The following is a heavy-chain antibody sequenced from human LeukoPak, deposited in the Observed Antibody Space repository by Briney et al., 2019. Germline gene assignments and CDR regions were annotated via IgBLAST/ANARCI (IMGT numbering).Heavy chain of an antibody. CDR2: ISSSGSTI. CDR1: GFTFSSYE. V-gene: IGHV3-48*03. D-gene: IGHD3-3*01. J-gene: IGHJ4*02. Sequence: GGSLRLSCAASGFTFSSYEMNWVRQAPGKGLEWVSYISSSGSTIYYADSVKGRFTISRGNAKNSLYLQMNSLRAEDTAVYYCARGGYDFWSGYPLDYWGQGTLVTVSS. CDR3: ARGGYDFWSGYPLDY.